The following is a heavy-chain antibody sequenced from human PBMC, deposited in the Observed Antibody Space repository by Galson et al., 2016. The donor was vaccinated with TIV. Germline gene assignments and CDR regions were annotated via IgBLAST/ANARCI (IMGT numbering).Heavy chain of an antibody. Sequence: SLRLSCAASGFTFDDYGMSWVRQAPGKGLEWVSGINGNDGTTGYADSVKGRFTISRDNAKNALYLQMSSLRAEDTALYYCARQYYYDSTVTWEKYYFDYWGRGTLVTVSS. J-gene: IGHJ4*02. CDR2: INGNDGTT. V-gene: IGHV3-20*04. CDR3: ARQYYYDSTVTWEKYYFDY. CDR1: GFTFDDYG. D-gene: IGHD3-22*01.